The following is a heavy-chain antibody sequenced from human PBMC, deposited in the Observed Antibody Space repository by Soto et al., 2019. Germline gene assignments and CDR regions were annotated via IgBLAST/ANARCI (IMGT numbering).Heavy chain of an antibody. Sequence: SETLSLTCTVTGDSINNRSYYWGWIRQPPGKGLEWIGSIYCSGSTYNNPSLKSRVSMSVDTSKNQFSLKLRSVTAADTALYYCARQRNSVVTQAYFDSWGQGSMVTVYS. CDR2: IYCSGST. J-gene: IGHJ4*02. V-gene: IGHV4-39*01. CDR3: ARQRNSVVTQAYFDS. CDR1: GDSINNRSYY. D-gene: IGHD2-21*02.